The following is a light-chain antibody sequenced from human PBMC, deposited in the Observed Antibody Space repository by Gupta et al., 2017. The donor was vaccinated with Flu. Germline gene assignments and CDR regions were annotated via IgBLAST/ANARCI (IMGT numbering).Light chain of an antibody. CDR2: SNN. Sequence: QSVLPQPPSASGTPGQRVTLSCSGSSSNIGSNTVNWYQQLPGTAPKLLIYSNNQRPSGVPDRFSGSKSGTSASLAISGLQSEDEADYYCAAWDDSLNGPVVFGGGTKLIVL. CDR3: AAWDDSLNGPVV. V-gene: IGLV1-44*01. J-gene: IGLJ2*01. CDR1: SSNIGSNT.